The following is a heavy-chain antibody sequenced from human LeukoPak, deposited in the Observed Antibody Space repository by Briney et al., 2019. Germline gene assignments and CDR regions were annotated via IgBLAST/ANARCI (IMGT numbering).Heavy chain of an antibody. CDR3: ARGDKQLVFNRNKGGFDP. J-gene: IGHJ5*02. CDR2: ISRGSGYI. CDR1: GFTFSTYT. Sequence: GGSLRLSCAASGFTFSTYTMNWVRLAPGKGLEWVSIISRGSGYIHYADSVRGRFTISRDNSKNTLYLQMNSLRTEDTAVYYCARGDKQLVFNRNKGGFDPWGQGTLVTVSS. V-gene: IGHV3-21*01. D-gene: IGHD6-13*01.